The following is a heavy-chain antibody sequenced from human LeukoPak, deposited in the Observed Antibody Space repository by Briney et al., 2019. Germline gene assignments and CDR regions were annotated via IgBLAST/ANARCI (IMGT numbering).Heavy chain of an antibody. CDR1: GFTFSSYW. J-gene: IGHJ3*02. Sequence: GGSLRLSCAASGFTFSSYWMSWVRQAPGKGLEWVSAISGSGGSTYYADSVKGRFTISRDNSKNTLYLQMNSLRAEDTAVHYCAKDRRRIAAAGTIAFDIWGQGTMVTVSS. D-gene: IGHD6-13*01. V-gene: IGHV3-23*01. CDR2: ISGSGGST. CDR3: AKDRRRIAAAGTIAFDI.